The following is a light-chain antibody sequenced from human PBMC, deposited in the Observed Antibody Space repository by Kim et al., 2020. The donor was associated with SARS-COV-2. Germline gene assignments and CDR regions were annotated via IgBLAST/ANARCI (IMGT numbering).Light chain of an antibody. CDR2: SND. V-gene: IGLV1-44*01. Sequence: ELTQPPSAFGTPGQNIIISCSGRTSNIGSNTVNWYQQLPGTAPQLLIYSNDQRPSGVPDRFSASKSGNSASLAITGLQSDDEADYFCAVWDDTLSGVAFGGGTQLTVL. J-gene: IGLJ2*01. CDR3: AVWDDTLSGVA. CDR1: TSNIGSNT.